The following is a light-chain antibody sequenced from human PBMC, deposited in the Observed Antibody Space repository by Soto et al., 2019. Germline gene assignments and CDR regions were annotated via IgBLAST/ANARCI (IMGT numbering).Light chain of an antibody. V-gene: IGKV1-39*01. CDR3: QQSYSTPKT. Sequence: DIQMTQSPSSLSASVGDRVTITCRASQSISSYLNWYQQKPGKAPKLLIYAASSLQSGVPSRFSGSESGTDFTLTIRSLQPEDFATYYCQQSYSTPKTFGQGTKVEIK. J-gene: IGKJ1*01. CDR1: QSISSY. CDR2: AAS.